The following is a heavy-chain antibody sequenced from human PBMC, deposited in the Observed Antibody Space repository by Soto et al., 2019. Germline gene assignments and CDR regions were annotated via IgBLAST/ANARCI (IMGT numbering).Heavy chain of an antibody. Sequence: QVQLVESGGGVVQPGRSLRLSCAASGFTFSSYGMHWVRQAPGKGLEWVAVISYDGSNKYYADSMKGRFTISRDNSKNTLYLQMNSLRAEDTAVYYCAKDHTMIGVGPFDYWGQGTLVTVSS. D-gene: IGHD3-22*01. CDR2: ISYDGSNK. CDR1: GFTFSSYG. V-gene: IGHV3-30*18. CDR3: AKDHTMIGVGPFDY. J-gene: IGHJ4*02.